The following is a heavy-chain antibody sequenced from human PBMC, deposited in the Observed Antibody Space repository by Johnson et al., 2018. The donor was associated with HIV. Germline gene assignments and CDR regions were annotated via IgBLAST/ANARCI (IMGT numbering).Heavy chain of an antibody. CDR1: GFTVSSNY. CDR3: ARGRISMTVVDLRGGGFDI. J-gene: IGHJ3*02. V-gene: IGHV3-66*01. Sequence: VQLVESGGGLVQPGGSLRLSCAASGFTVSSNYMNWVRQAPGKGLEWVSVIYSGDSTYYADSVKGRFAISRDNSNNTLYLQMSSLRVEDTAVYVCARGRISMTVVDLRGGGFDIWGQGTKVTVSS. CDR2: IYSGDST. D-gene: IGHD3-22*01.